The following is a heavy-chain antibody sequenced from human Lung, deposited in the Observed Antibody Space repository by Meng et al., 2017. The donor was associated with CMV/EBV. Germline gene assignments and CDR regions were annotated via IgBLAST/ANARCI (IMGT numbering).Heavy chain of an antibody. CDR1: GYTFTGYY. Sequence: QWLLVQSGAEVKKPGASVKVSCKASGYTFTGYYMHWLRQAPGQGLEWVGRITPSSGGTTYAQKFQGRVTMTRDTSISTAYMELSSLRSDDAAISYCVRANLGSADYWGQGTLVTVSS. CDR3: VRANLGSADY. J-gene: IGHJ4*02. D-gene: IGHD7-27*01. CDR2: ITPSSGGT. V-gene: IGHV1-2*06.